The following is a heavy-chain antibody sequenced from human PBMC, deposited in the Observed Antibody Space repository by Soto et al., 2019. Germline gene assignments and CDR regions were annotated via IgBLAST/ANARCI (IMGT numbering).Heavy chain of an antibody. D-gene: IGHD3-3*01. CDR1: GYTFTSYA. CDR2: INAGNGNT. Sequence: QVQLVQSGAEVKKPGASVKVSCKASGYTFTSYAMHWVRQAPGQRLEWMGWINAGNGNTKYSQKFQGRVTITRDTSASTAYMELSSLRSEDTAVYYWARDRILESGYYLDYWGQGTLVTVSS. CDR3: ARDRILESGYYLDY. J-gene: IGHJ4*02. V-gene: IGHV1-3*01.